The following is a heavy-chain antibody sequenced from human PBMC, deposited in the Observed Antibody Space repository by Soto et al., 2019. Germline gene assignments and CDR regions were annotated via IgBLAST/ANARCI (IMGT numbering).Heavy chain of an antibody. D-gene: IGHD3-3*01. CDR2: LRDSGGTT. V-gene: IGHV3-23*01. Sequence: GGSLRLSCTVSGFHFGRHALSWARQATGKGLECVSGLRDSGGTTFYADSVKGRFTITRDNSKKTLYLQMNSVRAEDTAVYYCAKSPYDFWSSGQYLFDHWGQGTLVTVSS. CDR1: GFHFGRHA. CDR3: AKSPYDFWSSGQYLFDH. J-gene: IGHJ4*02.